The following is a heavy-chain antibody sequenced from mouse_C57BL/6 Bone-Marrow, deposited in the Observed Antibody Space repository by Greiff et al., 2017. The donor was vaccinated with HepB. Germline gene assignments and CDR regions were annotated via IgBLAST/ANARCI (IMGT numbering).Heavy chain of an antibody. CDR1: GYTFTSYG. Sequence: QVHVKQSGAELARPGASVKLSCKASGYTFTSYGISWVKQRTGQGLEWIGEIYPRSGNTYYNEKFKGKATLTADKSSSTAYMELRSRTSEDAAVYFCARRGLRRGGYWGQGTTLTVSS. CDR3: ARRGLRRGGY. J-gene: IGHJ2*01. CDR2: IYPRSGNT. V-gene: IGHV1-81*01. D-gene: IGHD2-4*01.